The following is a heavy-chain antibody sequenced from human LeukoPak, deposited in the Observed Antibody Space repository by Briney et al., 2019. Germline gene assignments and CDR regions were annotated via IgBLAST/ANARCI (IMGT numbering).Heavy chain of an antibody. V-gene: IGHV3-48*02. Sequence: GGSLRLSCAASGFTFSSHTMNWVRQAPGKGLEWVSYISSGGNSIDYADSVKGRFTISRANAKNSLYLQMDSLRDEDTAVYYCARSYDAPYYYYGMDVWGQGTTVTVSS. D-gene: IGHD3-3*01. CDR2: ISSGGNSI. J-gene: IGHJ6*02. CDR3: ARSYDAPYYYYGMDV. CDR1: GFTFSSHT.